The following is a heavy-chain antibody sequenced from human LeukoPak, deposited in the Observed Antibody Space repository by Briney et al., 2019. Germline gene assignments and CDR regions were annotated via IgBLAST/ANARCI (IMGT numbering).Heavy chain of an antibody. V-gene: IGHV1-69*13. CDR1: GGTFSSYA. D-gene: IGHD1-26*01. J-gene: IGHJ4*02. CDR2: IIPIFGTA. CDR3: ARETRLGSRDY. Sequence: ASVKVSFKASGGTFSSYAISWVRQAPGQGLEWMGGIIPIFGTANYAQKFQGRVTITADESTSTAYMELSSLRSEDTAVYYCARETRLGSRDYWGQGTLVTVSS.